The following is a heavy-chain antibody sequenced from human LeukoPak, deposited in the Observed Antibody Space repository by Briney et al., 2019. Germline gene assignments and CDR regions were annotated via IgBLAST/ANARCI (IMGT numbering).Heavy chain of an antibody. CDR1: GGTFSSYA. Sequence: ASVKVSCKASGGTFSSYAISWVRQAPGQGLEWMGGIIPIFGTANYAQKFQGRVTITADESTSTAYMELSSLRSEDTAVYYCAKSDRGDYIIFDSWGQGTLVTVSS. D-gene: IGHD4-17*01. J-gene: IGHJ4*02. V-gene: IGHV1-69*01. CDR3: AKSDRGDYIIFDS. CDR2: IIPIFGTA.